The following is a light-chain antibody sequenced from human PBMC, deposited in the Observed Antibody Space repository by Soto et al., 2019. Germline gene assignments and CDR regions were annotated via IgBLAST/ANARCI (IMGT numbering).Light chain of an antibody. V-gene: IGLV4-69*01. J-gene: IGLJ2*01. CDR1: SGHSNYA. CDR3: QTWGSGIVV. Sequence: QLVLTQSPSASASLGASVKLTCTLSSGHSNYAIAWHQQQSEKGPRYLMKLNSDGSHSKGDGIPDRFSGSSSGAERYLTISRLQSEDEADYYCQTWGSGIVVFGGGTKLIVL. CDR2: LNSDGSH.